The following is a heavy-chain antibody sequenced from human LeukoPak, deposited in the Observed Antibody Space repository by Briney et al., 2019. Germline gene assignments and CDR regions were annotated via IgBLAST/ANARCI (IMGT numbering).Heavy chain of an antibody. D-gene: IGHD3-10*01. CDR1: GGSISSYY. CDR2: IYYSGST. Sequence: ASETLSLTCTVSGGSISSYYWSWIRQPPGKGLEWIGYIYYSGSTNYNPSLKSRVTISVDTSKNQFSLKLSSVTAADTAVYYCASYGSGSYYVGFDYWGQGTLVTVSS. V-gene: IGHV4-59*01. CDR3: ASYGSGSYYVGFDY. J-gene: IGHJ4*02.